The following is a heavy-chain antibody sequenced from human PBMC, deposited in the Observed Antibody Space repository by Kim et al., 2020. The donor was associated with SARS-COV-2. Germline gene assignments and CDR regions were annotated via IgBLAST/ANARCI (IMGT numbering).Heavy chain of an antibody. D-gene: IGHD2-2*01. CDR3: ARNGLVVVVDYGMDV. V-gene: IGHV3-48*03. J-gene: IGHJ6*02. CDR1: GFTFSSYE. Sequence: GGSLRLSCAASGFTFSSYEMNWVRQAPGKGLEWVSYISSSGSTIYYADSVKGRFTISRDNAKNSLYLQMNSLRAEDTAVYYCARNGLVVVVDYGMDVWGQGTTVTVSS. CDR2: ISSSGSTI.